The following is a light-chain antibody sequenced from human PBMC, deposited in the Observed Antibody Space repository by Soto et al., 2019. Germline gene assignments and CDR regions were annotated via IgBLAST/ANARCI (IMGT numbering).Light chain of an antibody. V-gene: IGKV1-5*01. CDR1: QSISRS. CDR3: QQYSDFLIS. CDR2: DAS. Sequence: DIQMTQSPSTLSASVGDRVTITCRASQSISRSLAWYQQKPGKAPSLLIYDASSLEGGVPARFRASGFGTEVTLTITNLQPADFATYYCQQYSDFLISFGPGTTVDFK. J-gene: IGKJ3*01.